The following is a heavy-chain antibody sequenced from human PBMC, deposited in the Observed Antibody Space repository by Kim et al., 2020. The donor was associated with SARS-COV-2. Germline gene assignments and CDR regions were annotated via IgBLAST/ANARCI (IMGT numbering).Heavy chain of an antibody. Sequence: SVKVSCKASGGTFSSYAISWVRQAPGQGLEWMGGIIPIFGTANYAQKFQGRVTITADESTSTAYMELSSLRSEDTAVYYCAVTAMVTFMVGNWFDPWGQGTLVTVSS. D-gene: IGHD5-18*01. CDR2: IIPIFGTA. V-gene: IGHV1-69*13. J-gene: IGHJ5*02. CDR3: AVTAMVTFMVGNWFDP. CDR1: GGTFSSYA.